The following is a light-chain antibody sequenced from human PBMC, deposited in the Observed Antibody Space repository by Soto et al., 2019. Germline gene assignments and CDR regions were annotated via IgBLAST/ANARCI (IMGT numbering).Light chain of an antibody. CDR1: QSVSSN. Sequence: EIVMTQSPATLSVSPGERATLSCRASQSVSSNLAWYPQKPGQPPRLLIYGASTRATGIPARLSGSGSGTEFTLTISSLQSEDFAVYYCQQYNNWPPWTFGQGTKVEIK. CDR3: QQYNNWPPWT. CDR2: GAS. J-gene: IGKJ1*01. V-gene: IGKV3-15*01.